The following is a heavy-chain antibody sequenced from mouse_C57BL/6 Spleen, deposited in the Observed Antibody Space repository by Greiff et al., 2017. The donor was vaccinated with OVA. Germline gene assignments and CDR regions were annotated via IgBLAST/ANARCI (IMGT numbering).Heavy chain of an antibody. Sequence: VQLQQPGAELVRPGSSVKLSCKASGYTFTSYWMDWVKQRPGQGLEWIGNIYPSDSETHYNQKFKDKATLTVDKSSSTAYMQLSSLTSEDSAVYYCARGRDSSGYAWFAYWGQGTLVTVSA. CDR2: IYPSDSET. CDR3: ARGRDSSGYAWFAY. D-gene: IGHD3-2*02. J-gene: IGHJ3*01. V-gene: IGHV1-61*01. CDR1: GYTFTSYW.